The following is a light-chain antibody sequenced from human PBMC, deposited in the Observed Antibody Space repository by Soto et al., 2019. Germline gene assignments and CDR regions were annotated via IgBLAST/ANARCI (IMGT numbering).Light chain of an antibody. CDR1: QSVCGK. Sequence: EIVIAQSPATLSLTPGERAARSCRASQSVCGKLAWYQQKPGQTPSLLIYSASTRATGIPDRFSGSGSGTEFTLTISSLQSDDFSLFYCQQYDNWPWTFGQGTKVDIK. J-gene: IGKJ1*01. V-gene: IGKV3-15*01. CDR3: QQYDNWPWT. CDR2: SAS.